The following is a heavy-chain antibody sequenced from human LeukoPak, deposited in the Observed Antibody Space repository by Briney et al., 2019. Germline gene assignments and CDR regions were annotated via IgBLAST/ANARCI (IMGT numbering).Heavy chain of an antibody. CDR1: GGTFSSYA. CDR2: IIPIFGTA. V-gene: IGHV1-69*13. Sequence: SVKVSCKASGGTFSSYAISWVRQAPGQGLEWMGGIIPIFGTANYAQKFQGRVTITADESTSTAYMELSSLRSEDTAVYYCARCPVPSDAFDIWGQGTMVTVSS. CDR3: ARCPVPSDAFDI. J-gene: IGHJ3*02.